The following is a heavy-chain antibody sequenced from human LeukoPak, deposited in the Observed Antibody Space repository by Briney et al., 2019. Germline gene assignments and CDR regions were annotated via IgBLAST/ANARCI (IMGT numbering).Heavy chain of an antibody. D-gene: IGHD3-22*01. V-gene: IGHV1-69*04. CDR2: IIPILGIA. Sequence: GASVKVSCKASGGTFSIYAISWVRQGPGQGLGWMGRIIPILGIANYAQKFQGRVTITADKSPSTAYMELSSLRSEDTAVYSCARNYDSSGYGYYSYGMDVWGQGTTATVSS. J-gene: IGHJ6*02. CDR1: GGTFSIYA. CDR3: ARNYDSSGYGYYSYGMDV.